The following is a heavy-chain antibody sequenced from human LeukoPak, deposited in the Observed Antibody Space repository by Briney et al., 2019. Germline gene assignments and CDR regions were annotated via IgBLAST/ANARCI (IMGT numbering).Heavy chain of an antibody. D-gene: IGHD5-24*01. CDR3: ARDQRDGYNLRYFDY. CDR1: GGTFSSYA. CDR2: IIPIFGTA. V-gene: IGHV1-69*01. Sequence: VASVKVSCKASGGTFSSYAISWVRRAPGQGLEWMGGIIPIFGTANYAQKFQGRVTITADESTSTAYMELSSLRSEDTAVYYCARDQRDGYNLRYFDYWGQGTLVTVSS. J-gene: IGHJ4*02.